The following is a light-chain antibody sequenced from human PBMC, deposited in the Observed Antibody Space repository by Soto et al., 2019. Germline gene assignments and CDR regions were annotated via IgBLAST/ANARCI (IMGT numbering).Light chain of an antibody. Sequence: DIQTTQSPTSLSASVGDRVTITCRASQGIRNFVAWYQQKPGKPPKLLIYAASTLQSGVPSRFSGSGSGTDFTLTINSLQPEDVATYSCQKYSSVPVFGPGTKVEI. CDR3: QKYSSVPV. V-gene: IGKV1-27*01. CDR1: QGIRNF. J-gene: IGKJ3*01. CDR2: AAS.